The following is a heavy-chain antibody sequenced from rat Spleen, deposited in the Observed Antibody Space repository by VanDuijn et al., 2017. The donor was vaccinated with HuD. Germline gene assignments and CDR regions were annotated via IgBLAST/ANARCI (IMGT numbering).Heavy chain of an antibody. V-gene: IGHV5-7*01. D-gene: IGHD1-10*01. Sequence: EVQLVESGGGLVQPGRSLKLSCAASGFTFSDYNMAWVRQAPKKGLEWVAAITYDGSSTYYRDSVKGRFTISRDNAKSTLYLQMNSLRSDDTATYYCTRPGTTHVFDYWGQGVMVTVSS. CDR3: TRPGTTHVFDY. CDR1: GFTFSDYN. J-gene: IGHJ2*01. CDR2: ITYDGSST.